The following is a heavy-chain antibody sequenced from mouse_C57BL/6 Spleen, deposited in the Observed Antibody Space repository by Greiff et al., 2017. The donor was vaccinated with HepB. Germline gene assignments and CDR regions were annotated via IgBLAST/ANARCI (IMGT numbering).Heavy chain of an antibody. J-gene: IGHJ1*03. Sequence: QVQLQQPGAELVKPGASVKLSCKASGYTFTSYWMHWVKQRPGQGLEWIGMIHPNSGSTNYNEKFKSKATLTVDKSSSTAYMQLSSLTSEDSAVYYCARAPSGTTFDVWGTGTTVTVSS. V-gene: IGHV1-64*01. CDR2: IHPNSGST. D-gene: IGHD4-1*01. CDR3: ARAPSGTTFDV. CDR1: GYTFTSYW.